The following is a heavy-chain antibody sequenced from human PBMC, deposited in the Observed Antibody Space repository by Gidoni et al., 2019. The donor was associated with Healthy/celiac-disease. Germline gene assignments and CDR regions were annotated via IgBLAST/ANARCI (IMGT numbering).Heavy chain of an antibody. J-gene: IGHJ4*02. Sequence: EVQLVESGGGLVKPGGSLRLSCAASGFTFRSYSRNWVRQAPGKGLEWVSSISSSSRYIIYADSVKGRFTISRDNAKNSLYLQMNSLRAEDTAVYYCATSRYYSDSSGYYPDYWGQGTLVTVSS. D-gene: IGHD3-22*01. CDR1: GFTFRSYS. V-gene: IGHV3-21*01. CDR2: ISSSSRYI. CDR3: ATSRYYSDSSGYYPDY.